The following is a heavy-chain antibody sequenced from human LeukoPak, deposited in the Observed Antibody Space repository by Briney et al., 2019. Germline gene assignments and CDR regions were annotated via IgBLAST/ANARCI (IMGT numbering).Heavy chain of an antibody. V-gene: IGHV3-74*01. CDR2: IKSDGSST. D-gene: IGHD3-22*01. J-gene: IGHJ4*02. CDR1: GFTFSNYW. Sequence: GGSLRLSCAASGFTFSNYWMHWVRQAPGKGLVWVSRIKSDGSSTNYADSVKGRFTISRDNSKNTLYLQMNSLRAEDTAVYYCAKVMGYYDSSGYYYVSCDYWGQGTLVTVSS. CDR3: AKVMGYYDSSGYYYVSCDY.